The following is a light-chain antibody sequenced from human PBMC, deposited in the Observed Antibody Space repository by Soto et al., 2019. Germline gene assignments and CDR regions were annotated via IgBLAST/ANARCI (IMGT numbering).Light chain of an antibody. CDR2: GGN. V-gene: IGLV1-40*01. J-gene: IGLJ2*01. Sequence: QSVLTQPPSVSGAPGQRVTIPCTGSSSNIGSFYDVHWYQQLPGTVPKLLIYGGNNRPSGVPDRFSASKSGTAASLAITGLQAEDEADYYCQSYDNSLNHVVFGGGTKVTVL. CDR3: QSYDNSLNHVV. CDR1: SSNIGSFYD.